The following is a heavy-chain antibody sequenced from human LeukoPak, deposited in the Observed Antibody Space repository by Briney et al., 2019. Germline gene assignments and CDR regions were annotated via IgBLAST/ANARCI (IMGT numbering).Heavy chain of an antibody. CDR1: GFNFSIYS. V-gene: IGHV3-48*01. CDR2: ITRSSTTI. CDR3: ARRLGYCSSTSCSGSDY. D-gene: IGHD2-2*01. J-gene: IGHJ4*02. Sequence: GGSLRLSCAASGFNFSIYSMNWVRQAPGKGLEWVSYITRSSTTIYYADSVKGRFTISRDNAKNSLYLQMNSLRVEDTAVYYCARRLGYCSSTSCSGSDYWGQGTLVTVSS.